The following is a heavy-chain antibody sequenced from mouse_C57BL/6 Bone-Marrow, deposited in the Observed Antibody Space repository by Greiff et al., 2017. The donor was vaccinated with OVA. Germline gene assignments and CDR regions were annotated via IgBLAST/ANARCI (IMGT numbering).Heavy chain of an antibody. Sequence: EVKLLESGPGLVKPSQSLSLTCSVTGYSITSGYYWNWIRQFPGNKLEGMGYISYDGSNNYNPSLKNRISITRDTSKNQFFLKLNTVTTEDTATYYYARGDYGSTFDYWGQGTTLTVSS. J-gene: IGHJ2*01. D-gene: IGHD1-1*01. CDR1: GYSITSGYY. CDR3: ARGDYGSTFDY. CDR2: ISYDGSN. V-gene: IGHV3-6*01.